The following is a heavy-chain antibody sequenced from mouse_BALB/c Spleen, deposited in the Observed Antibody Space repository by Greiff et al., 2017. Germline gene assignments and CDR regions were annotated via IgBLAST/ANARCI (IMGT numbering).Heavy chain of an antibody. J-gene: IGHJ2*01. Sequence: EVKLVESGGGLVQPGGSLKLSCAASGFTFSSYGMSWVRQTPDKRLELVATINSNGGSTYYPDSVKGRFTIYRDNAKNTLYLQMSSLKSEDTAMYYCARDSLYYGYYFDYWGQGTTLTVSS. CDR1: GFTFSSYG. V-gene: IGHV5-6-3*01. D-gene: IGHD1-1*01. CDR2: INSNGGST. CDR3: ARDSLYYGYYFDY.